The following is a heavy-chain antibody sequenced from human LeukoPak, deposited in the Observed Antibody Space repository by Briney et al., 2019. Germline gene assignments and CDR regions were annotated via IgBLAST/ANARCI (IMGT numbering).Heavy chain of an antibody. D-gene: IGHD2-2*01. CDR3: ARGYCSSTSCYRDAFDI. CDR1: GYTFTSYA. V-gene: IGHV1-69*13. CDR2: IIPIFGTA. Sequence: SVKVSCKASGYTFTSYAISWVRQAPGQGLEWMGGIIPIFGTANYAQKFQGRVTITADESTSTAYMELSSLRSEDTAVYYCARGYCSSTSCYRDAFDIWGQGTMVTVSS. J-gene: IGHJ3*02.